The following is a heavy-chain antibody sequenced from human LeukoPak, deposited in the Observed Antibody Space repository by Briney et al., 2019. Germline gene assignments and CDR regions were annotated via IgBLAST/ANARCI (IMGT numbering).Heavy chain of an antibody. Sequence: GGSLRLSCAASGFTFSSYSMNWVRQAPGKGLEWLSYISTSSTTIYYADSVKGRFTISRDNAKNSLYLQMNSLRAEDTAVYYCAKGRAGMLRGVCDYWGQGTLVSVSS. CDR1: GFTFSSYS. J-gene: IGHJ4*02. D-gene: IGHD3-10*01. CDR2: ISTSSTTI. V-gene: IGHV3-48*01. CDR3: AKGRAGMLRGVCDY.